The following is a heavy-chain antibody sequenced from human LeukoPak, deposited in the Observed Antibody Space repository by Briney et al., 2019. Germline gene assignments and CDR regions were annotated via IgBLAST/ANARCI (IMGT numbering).Heavy chain of an antibody. D-gene: IGHD3-3*01. CDR1: GGSISSGGYS. Sequence: SETLSLTCAVSGGSISSGGYSWSWIRQPPGKGLEWIGYIYHSGSTYYNPSLKSRVTISVDRSKNQFSLKLSSVTAADTAVYYCARTDYDFWSGLTFAFDPWGQGTLVTVSS. V-gene: IGHV4-30-2*01. J-gene: IGHJ5*02. CDR2: IYHSGST. CDR3: ARTDYDFWSGLTFAFDP.